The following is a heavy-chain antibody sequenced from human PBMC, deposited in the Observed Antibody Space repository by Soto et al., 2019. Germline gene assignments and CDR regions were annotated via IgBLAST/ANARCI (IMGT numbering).Heavy chain of an antibody. CDR2: IYSAGST. CDR3: GRDTVAVAGKDY. V-gene: IGHV3-66*01. Sequence: EVQLVESGGGLVQPGGSLRLSCAASVTVTSNYMTWVRQAPGKGLEWVSVIYSAGSTYYADSVKGRFTISRDNSRNTLYLQMNGRRAEDTAVDYCGRDTVAVAGKDYWGQGTLVTVSS. J-gene: IGHJ4*02. CDR1: VTVTSNY. D-gene: IGHD6-19*01.